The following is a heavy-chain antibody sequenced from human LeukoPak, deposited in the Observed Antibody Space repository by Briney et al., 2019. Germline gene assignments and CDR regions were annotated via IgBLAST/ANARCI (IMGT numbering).Heavy chain of an antibody. J-gene: IGHJ4*02. V-gene: IGHV3-20*04. D-gene: IGHD6-19*01. CDR3: ARSGYSSGWYRGPFDY. CDR1: GFTFDDYG. CDR2: IDWSGGRT. Sequence: PGGPLRLSCAASGFTFDDYGMSWVRQAPGKGLEWVSGIDWSGGRTAYADSVKGRSTISRDNAKNPLSLQVSSLRAEDTALYYCARSGYSSGWYRGPFDYWGQGTLVTVSS.